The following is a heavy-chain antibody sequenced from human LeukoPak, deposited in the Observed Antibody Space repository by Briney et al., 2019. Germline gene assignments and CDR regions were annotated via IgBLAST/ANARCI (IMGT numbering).Heavy chain of an antibody. Sequence: GGSLRLSCAASGFTFSSYWMSWVRQAPGKGLEWVSFISSSSITIYYADSVKGRFTISRDNAEKSLYLQMNSLRAEDTAVYYYARDRGGSYSAIDYWGQGTLVTVSS. D-gene: IGHD2-15*01. V-gene: IGHV3-48*04. CDR1: GFTFSSYW. CDR2: ISSSSITI. J-gene: IGHJ4*02. CDR3: ARDRGGSYSAIDY.